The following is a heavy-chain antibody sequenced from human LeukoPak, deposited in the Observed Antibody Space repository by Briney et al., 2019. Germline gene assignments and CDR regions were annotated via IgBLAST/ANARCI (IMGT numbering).Heavy chain of an antibody. Sequence: SETLSLTCTVSGGSISSFYWSWIRQPAGKGLEWIGRIYTSGSTNYNPSLKSRVSISVDTSKNQFSLKLSSVAAADTAVYYCARSVRRTSWPQTRIYYYYYMDVWGKGTTVTVSS. CDR3: ARSVRRTSWPQTRIYYYYYMDV. CDR1: GGSISSFY. V-gene: IGHV4-4*07. D-gene: IGHD2-2*01. CDR2: IYTSGST. J-gene: IGHJ6*03.